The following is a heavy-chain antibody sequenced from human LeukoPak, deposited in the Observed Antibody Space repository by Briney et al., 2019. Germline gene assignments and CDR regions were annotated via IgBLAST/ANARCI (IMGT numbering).Heavy chain of an antibody. CDR2: ISSNGGST. D-gene: IGHD3-10*01. J-gene: IGHJ6*02. Sequence: GGSLRLSRAASGFTFSSYAMHWVRQAPGKGLEYVSAISSNGGSTYYANSVKGRFTISRDNSKNTLYLQMGSLRAEDMAVYYCARGELLRTAYHYYYYGMDVWGQGTTVTVSS. V-gene: IGHV3-64*01. CDR1: GFTFSSYA. CDR3: ARGELLRTAYHYYYYGMDV.